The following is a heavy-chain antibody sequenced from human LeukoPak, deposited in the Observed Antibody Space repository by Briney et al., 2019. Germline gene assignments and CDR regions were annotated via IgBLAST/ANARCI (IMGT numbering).Heavy chain of an antibody. Sequence: SETLSLTCTVSGGSISSSSYYWGWIRQPPGKGLEWIGSIYHSGSTYYNPSLKSRVTISVDTSKSQFSLKLSSVTAADTAVYYCARSSYYYDSGGYLDYWGQGTLVTVSS. V-gene: IGHV4-39*07. CDR1: GGSISSSSYY. D-gene: IGHD3-22*01. CDR3: ARSSYYYDSGGYLDY. CDR2: IYHSGST. J-gene: IGHJ4*02.